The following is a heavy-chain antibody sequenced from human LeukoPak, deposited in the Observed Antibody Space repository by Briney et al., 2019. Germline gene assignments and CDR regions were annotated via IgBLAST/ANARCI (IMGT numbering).Heavy chain of an antibody. CDR2: IYPDDSDI. Sequence: GESLKISCKGSGYKFTYYWIGWVRQMPGKGLEWMGIIYPDDSDIRYSPSFQGQVTISADKSNNTAYLQWSSLQASDTAIYYCARQRIVGTMYYLDYWGQGSLVTVSS. D-gene: IGHD1-26*01. V-gene: IGHV5-51*01. CDR1: GYKFTYYW. J-gene: IGHJ4*02. CDR3: ARQRIVGTMYYLDY.